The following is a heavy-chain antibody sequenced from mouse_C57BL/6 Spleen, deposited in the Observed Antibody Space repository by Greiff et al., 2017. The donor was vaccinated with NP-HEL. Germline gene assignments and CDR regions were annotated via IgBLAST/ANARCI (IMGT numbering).Heavy chain of an antibody. CDR2: IYPGSGNT. CDR3: ARYYYSNPAWFAY. Sequence: VKLQQSGPELVKPGASVKISCKASGYTFTIYYIHWVKQRPGQGLEWIGWIYPGSGNTEYNEKFKGKATLTADTSSNTAYMQLSSLTSEDSAVYYCARYYYSNPAWFAYWGQGTLVTVSA. J-gene: IGHJ3*01. V-gene: IGHV1-66*01. CDR1: GYTFTIYY. D-gene: IGHD2-5*01.